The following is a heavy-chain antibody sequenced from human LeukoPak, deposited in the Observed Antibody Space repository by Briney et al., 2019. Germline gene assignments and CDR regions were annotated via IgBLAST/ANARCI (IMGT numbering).Heavy chain of an antibody. CDR1: GGSISSSSYY. CDR3: ARESCSGGSCYYFDY. J-gene: IGHJ4*02. Sequence: SETLSLTCTVSGGSISSSSYYWGWIRQPPGKGLEWIGSIYYSGSTYYNPSLKSRVTISVDTSKNQFSLKLSSVTAADTAVYYCARESCSGGSCYYFDYWGQGTLVTVSS. V-gene: IGHV4-39*07. CDR2: IYYSGST. D-gene: IGHD2-15*01.